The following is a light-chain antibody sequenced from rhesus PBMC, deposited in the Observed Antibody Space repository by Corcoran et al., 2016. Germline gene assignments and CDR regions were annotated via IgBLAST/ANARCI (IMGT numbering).Light chain of an antibody. CDR1: QSLEHSDGNTY. Sequence: DVVMTQSPLSLPITPGQPASISCRSSQSLEHSDGNTYLSWYQQRPGQPPRRLIYQVSNRDSGVPDRFSGSGAGTYFTLKISRVEAEDVGVYYCGQCTNVPRTFGQGTKVEIK. CDR2: QVS. V-gene: IGKV2-62*02. CDR3: GQCTNVPRT. J-gene: IGKJ1*01.